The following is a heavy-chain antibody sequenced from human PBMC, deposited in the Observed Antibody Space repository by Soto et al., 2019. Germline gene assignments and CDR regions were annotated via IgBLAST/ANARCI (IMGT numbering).Heavy chain of an antibody. CDR1: GGTFSSYA. V-gene: IGHV1-69*12. D-gene: IGHD3-3*01. Sequence: QVQLVQSGAEVKKPGSSVKVSCKASGGTFSSYAISWVRQAPGQGLEWMGGIIPIFGTANYAQKFQGRVTXXAXEXMSTAYMELSSLSSEDTAVYYCARGSDFWSGHTFDYWGQGTLVTVSS. J-gene: IGHJ4*02. CDR2: IIPIFGTA. CDR3: ARGSDFWSGHTFDY.